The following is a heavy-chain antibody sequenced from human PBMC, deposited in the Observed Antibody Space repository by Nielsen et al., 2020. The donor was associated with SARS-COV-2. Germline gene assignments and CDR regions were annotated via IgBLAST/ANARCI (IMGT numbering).Heavy chain of an antibody. CDR2: INPNSGGT. J-gene: IGHJ4*02. V-gene: IGHV1-2*06. CDR3: ASFQPGSYSLDY. D-gene: IGHD3-10*01. Sequence: ASVKVSCKASGYTFTGYYMHWVRQAPGQGLEWMGRINPNSGGTNYAQKFQGRVTMTRDTSISTAYMELSRLRSGDTAVYYCASFQPGSYSLDYWGQGTLVTVSS. CDR1: GYTFTGYY.